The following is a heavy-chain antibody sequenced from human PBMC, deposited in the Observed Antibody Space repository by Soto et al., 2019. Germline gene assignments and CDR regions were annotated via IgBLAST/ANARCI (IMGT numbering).Heavy chain of an antibody. CDR1: GGTFSSYA. CDR3: ARGSTYYDILTGYQNRFYYYYGMDV. J-gene: IGHJ6*02. CDR2: IIPIFGTA. D-gene: IGHD3-9*01. Sequence: SVKGSCEASGGTFSSYAISWVRQAPVQGLEWMGGIIPIFGTANYAQKFQGRVTITADESTSTAYMELSSLRSEDTAVYYCARGSTYYDILTGYQNRFYYYYGMDVWGQGTTVTVSS. V-gene: IGHV1-69*01.